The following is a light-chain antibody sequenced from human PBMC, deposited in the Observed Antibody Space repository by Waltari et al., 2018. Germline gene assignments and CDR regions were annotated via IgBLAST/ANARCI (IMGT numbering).Light chain of an antibody. Sequence: DIQLTQSPSSLSASVGDRVTITCRTSQIINHYLHWFQQKAGKAPQLLLFDASSVQRGVPARFSGSGSGTDFNLTISSLQPEDFATYYCQQSYTAPRTFGQGTKV. CDR2: DAS. CDR1: QIINHY. V-gene: IGKV1-39*01. CDR3: QQSYTAPRT. J-gene: IGKJ1*01.